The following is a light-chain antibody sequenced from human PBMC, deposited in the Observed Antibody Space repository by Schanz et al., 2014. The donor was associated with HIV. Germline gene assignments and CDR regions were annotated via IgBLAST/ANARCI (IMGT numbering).Light chain of an antibody. CDR1: QNITDH. J-gene: IGKJ5*01. CDR3: QQSFTTPSIT. Sequence: DIQMAQSPSSLSASLGDRVAITCRARQNITDHLTWYPQKTGRPPKPLIYAATVLHPGVPSRFSGSGSGTDFTLTITNLQPEDFALYFCQQSFTTPSITFGQGTRLEIK. V-gene: IGKV1-39*01. CDR2: AAT.